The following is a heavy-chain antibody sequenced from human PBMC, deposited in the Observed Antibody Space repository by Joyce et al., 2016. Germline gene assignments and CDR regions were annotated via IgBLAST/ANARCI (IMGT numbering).Heavy chain of an antibody. V-gene: IGHV1-46*01. D-gene: IGHD3-22*01. CDR3: ASLIDYDSSGLDY. CDR1: GDISTSYY. Sequence: QVQLVQSGAEVRKPGASVKVSCKASGDISTSYYIHWVRQAPGQGLEWMGIINPSGGGTRDAQKFQSRVTLTRDTSTSTVYMELSSLRSEETAVYYCASLIDYDSSGLDYWGQGTLVTVSS. J-gene: IGHJ4*02. CDR2: INPSGGGT.